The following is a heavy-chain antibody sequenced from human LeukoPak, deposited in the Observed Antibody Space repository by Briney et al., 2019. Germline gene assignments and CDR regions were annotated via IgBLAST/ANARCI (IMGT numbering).Heavy chain of an antibody. V-gene: IGHV1-18*01. J-gene: IGHJ6*02. CDR3: ARGRRRPEYSSSYGGLFRDPYYYGMDV. D-gene: IGHD6-6*01. CDR1: GYTFTSYG. Sequence: ASVKVSCKASGYTFTSYGISWVRQASGQGLEWMGWISAYNGNTNYAQKLQGRVIMTTDTSTSTAYMELRSLRSDDTAVYYCARGRRRPEYSSSYGGLFRDPYYYGMDVWGQGTTVTVSS. CDR2: ISAYNGNT.